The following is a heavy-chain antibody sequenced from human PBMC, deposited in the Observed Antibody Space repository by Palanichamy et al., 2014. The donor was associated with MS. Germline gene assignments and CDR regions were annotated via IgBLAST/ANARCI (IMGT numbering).Heavy chain of an antibody. V-gene: IGHV3-30-3*01. Sequence: QVQLVDSGGGVVQPGRSLRLSCAASGFTFSSSAMHWLRQAPGKGLEWVAFISYDGSYEYYTDSVKGRFIISRDNSKNMLYLQMNSLTAEDTAMYYCARDAAFDFWGRGTMVTVSS. J-gene: IGHJ3*01. CDR3: ARDAAFDF. CDR1: GFTFSSSA. CDR2: ISYDGSYE.